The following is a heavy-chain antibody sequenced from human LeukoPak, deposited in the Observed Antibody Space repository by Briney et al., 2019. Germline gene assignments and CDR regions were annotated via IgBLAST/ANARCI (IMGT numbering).Heavy chain of an antibody. CDR2: LSGSGGST. J-gene: IGHJ6*02. CDR1: GFTFSSYA. D-gene: IGHD4-17*01. V-gene: IGHV3-23*01. Sequence: PGGSLRLSCAASGFTFSSYALNWVRQAPGKGLEWVSALSGSGGSTYYADSVKGRFTISRDNSKNKLYLQMNSLRAEDTAVYYCAMTTVTASYYYGLDVWGQGTTVTVSS. CDR3: AMTTVTASYYYGLDV.